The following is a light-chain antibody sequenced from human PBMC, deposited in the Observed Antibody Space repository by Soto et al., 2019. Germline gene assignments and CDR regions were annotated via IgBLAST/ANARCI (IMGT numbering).Light chain of an antibody. V-gene: IGKV3-20*01. CDR2: GAS. J-gene: IGKJ3*01. Sequence: EIVLTQSPGTLSLSPGERATLSCRASQSVSSSYLAWYQQESGQAPRLLIYGASSRATGIPDRFSGSGSGTDFTLTISRLEPKDFAVYYCQQYGSSPFTFGPGTKVDIK. CDR1: QSVSSSY. CDR3: QQYGSSPFT.